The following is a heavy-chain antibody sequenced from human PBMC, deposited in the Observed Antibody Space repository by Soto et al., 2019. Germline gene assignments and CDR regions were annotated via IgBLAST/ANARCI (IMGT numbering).Heavy chain of an antibody. CDR1: GYTFTSYD. D-gene: IGHD2-15*01. V-gene: IGHV1-18*01. J-gene: IGHJ5*02. CDR3: ARAFRVAGTRCWFAP. CDR2: ISAYNGNT. Sequence: QVQLVQSGAEVKKPGASVKVSCKASGYTFTSYDISWVRQAPGQGLEWMGWISAYNGNTNYAQKLQGRVTMTTDTSTITAYMELTSLRSDDTAVYYCARAFRVAGTRCWFAPWGQGTLVTVSS.